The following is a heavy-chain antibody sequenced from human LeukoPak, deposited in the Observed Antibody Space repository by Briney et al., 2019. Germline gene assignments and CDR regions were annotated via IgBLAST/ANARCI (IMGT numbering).Heavy chain of an antibody. Sequence: GGSLRLSCVASGFTFSNFWMSWVRQAPGTGLEWVATIKEDGSDKSYVDSVRGRFTISRDNANNSVHLQMSSLRAEDTAVYYCARHPLDFHGYVNLEYWGQGNLVTVSS. CDR1: GFTFSNFW. CDR3: ARHPLDFHGYVNLEY. V-gene: IGHV3-7*03. D-gene: IGHD5-12*01. CDR2: IKEDGSDK. J-gene: IGHJ4*02.